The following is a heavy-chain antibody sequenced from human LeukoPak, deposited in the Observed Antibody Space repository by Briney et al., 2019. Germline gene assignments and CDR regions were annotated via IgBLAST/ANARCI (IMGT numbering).Heavy chain of an antibody. J-gene: IGHJ4*02. CDR2: IIPILGVA. V-gene: IGHV1-69*04. Sequence: ASVKVSCKASGDTSSSYAISWVRQAPGQGLEWMGTIIPILGVANYAQKFQGRVTITADKSTSSAYMELSSLRSEDTALYYCARGYYGSSAYYPNDYWGQGTLVTVSS. CDR3: ARGYYGSSAYYPNDY. CDR1: GDTSSSYA. D-gene: IGHD3-22*01.